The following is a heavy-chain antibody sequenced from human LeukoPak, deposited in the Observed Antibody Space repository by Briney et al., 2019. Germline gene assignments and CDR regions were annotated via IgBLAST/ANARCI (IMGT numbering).Heavy chain of an antibody. CDR2: ISGSGGST. Sequence: PGRSLRLSCAASGFTFSSYAMSWVRQAPGKGLEWVSAISGSGGSTYYADSVKGRFTISRDNSKNTLYLQMNSLRAEDTAVYYCAKDHSFWQDYYDSSGYTFDYWGQGTLVTVSS. CDR1: GFTFSSYA. D-gene: IGHD3-22*01. J-gene: IGHJ4*02. V-gene: IGHV3-23*01. CDR3: AKDHSFWQDYYDSSGYTFDY.